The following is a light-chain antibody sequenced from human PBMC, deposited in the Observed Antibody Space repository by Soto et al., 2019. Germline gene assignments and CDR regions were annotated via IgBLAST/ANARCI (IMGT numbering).Light chain of an antibody. CDR2: DAS. V-gene: IGKV3D-20*01. J-gene: IGKJ4*01. CDR1: QSINNNY. CDR3: QQFDNLIT. Sequence: EIVLTQSPATLSLSPGERATLSCGASQSINNNYLAWYQQKPGLAPRLLIYDASTRAAGIPDRFSGSGSGTDFTLTISRLELEDFAVYYCQQFDNLITFGGGTKVEIK.